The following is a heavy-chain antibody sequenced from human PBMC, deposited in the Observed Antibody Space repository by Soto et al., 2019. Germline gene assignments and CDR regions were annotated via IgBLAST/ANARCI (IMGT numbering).Heavy chain of an antibody. CDR2: ISSSSSYI. J-gene: IGHJ4*02. Sequence: PGGSLRLSCAASGFTFSSYSMNWVRQAPGKGLEWVSSISSSSSYIYYADSVKGRFTISRDNAKNSLYLQMNSLRAEDTAVYYCARTSIRWRAFDYWGQGTLVTVSS. CDR1: GFTFSSYS. V-gene: IGHV3-21*01. D-gene: IGHD4-17*01. CDR3: ARTSIRWRAFDY.